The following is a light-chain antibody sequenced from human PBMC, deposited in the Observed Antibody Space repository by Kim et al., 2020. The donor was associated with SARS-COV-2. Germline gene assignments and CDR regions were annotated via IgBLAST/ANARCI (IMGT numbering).Light chain of an antibody. J-gene: IGLJ2*01. CDR2: DVD. V-gene: IGLV2-14*03. CDR1: SSDVGGYKY. Sequence: GQSITISCTGTSSDVGGYKYVSWYRQQPGTAPKLMIYDVDHRPSGVSDRFSGSKSGNTASLTISGLQAEDEGDYYCSSYTRTDTVVFGGGTQLTVL. CDR3: SSYTRTDTVV.